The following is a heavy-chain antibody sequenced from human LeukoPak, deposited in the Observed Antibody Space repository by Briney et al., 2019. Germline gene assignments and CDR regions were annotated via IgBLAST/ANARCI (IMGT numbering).Heavy chain of an antibody. J-gene: IGHJ5*02. CDR1: GFTFSSHY. V-gene: IGHV3-66*01. CDR2: LYADGSI. CDR3: ARVRAGKWFDP. D-gene: IGHD6-19*01. Sequence: GGSLRLSCAASGFTFSSHYMTWVRQTPGKGLEWVSILYADGSIYYADSVKGRFTISRDNSKNTLYLQMNSLRAEDTAVYYCARVRAGKWFDPWGQGTLVTVSS.